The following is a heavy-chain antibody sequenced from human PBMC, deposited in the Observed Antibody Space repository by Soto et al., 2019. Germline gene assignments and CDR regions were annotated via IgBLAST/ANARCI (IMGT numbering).Heavy chain of an antibody. CDR1: GYSFASQW. CDR3: ARVPHSNTSYYDYYSGMDV. V-gene: IGHV5-51*01. CDR2: IYPADSDT. Sequence: PGESLKISCKGSGYSFASQWIGWVRQRPGKGLEWMGNIYPADSDTRYSPSFQGQVTISVDKSIRTVYLQWTSLKASDTAIYYCARVPHSNTSYYDYYSGMDVWGQGTTVTVSS. J-gene: IGHJ6*02. D-gene: IGHD3-10*01.